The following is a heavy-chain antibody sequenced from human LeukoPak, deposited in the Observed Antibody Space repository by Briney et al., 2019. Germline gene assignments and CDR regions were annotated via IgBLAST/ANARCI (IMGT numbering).Heavy chain of an antibody. CDR2: ISCDGSYK. J-gene: IGHJ5*02. CDR3: ARDGAGYCSRTSCYGSWFDP. D-gene: IGHD2-2*01. V-gene: IGHV3-30*04. CDR1: GFTFSSYA. Sequence: GGSLRLSCAASGFTFSSYAMHWVRQAPGKGLEWVALISCDGSYKCYADSVKGRFTVSRDNSKSTLYLQMNSLRAEDTAVYYCARDGAGYCSRTSCYGSWFDPWGQGTLVTVSS.